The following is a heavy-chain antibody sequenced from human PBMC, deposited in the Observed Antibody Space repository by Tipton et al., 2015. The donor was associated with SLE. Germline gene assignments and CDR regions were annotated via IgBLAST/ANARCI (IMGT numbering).Heavy chain of an antibody. Sequence: TLSLTCTVSGYSISSGYSWGWIRQPPGKGLEWIGNMFHGGGTYYNPSLKRRVTISVDTSKNRFSLKLTSVPAADTAVYHCASSQYCSDSSCYSFDYWGQGTLVTVSS. J-gene: IGHJ4*02. CDR1: GYSISSGYS. CDR2: MFHGGGT. V-gene: IGHV4-38-2*02. CDR3: ASSQYCSDSSCYSFDY. D-gene: IGHD2-2*02.